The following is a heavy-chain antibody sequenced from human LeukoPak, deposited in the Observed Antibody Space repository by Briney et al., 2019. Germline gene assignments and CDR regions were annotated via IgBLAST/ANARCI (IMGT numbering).Heavy chain of an antibody. D-gene: IGHD4-17*01. V-gene: IGHV4-38-2*02. CDR3: ARGVITVTAPFDY. J-gene: IGHJ4*02. CDR1: LYSLSSGFY. CDR2: IYHSGST. Sequence: PGTLSLTRTVSLYSLSSGFYWGWIRPPPGKGVEWIGSIYHSGSTYYNPSLKSRVNISVDTSKNQFSLKLSSVTAADTAVYYCARGVITVTAPFDYWGQGTLVTVSS.